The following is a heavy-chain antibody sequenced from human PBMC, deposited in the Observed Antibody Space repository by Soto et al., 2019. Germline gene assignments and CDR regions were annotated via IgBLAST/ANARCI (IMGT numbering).Heavy chain of an antibody. CDR2: IYWDDDK. Sequence: QITLKESGPTLVKPKQTLTLTCTFSGFSLSTSGVGVGWIRQPPGKALEWLALIYWDDDKRYSPSLKSRLTITKDTSKNQVVLTMTNMDPVDTATYYCAHSNSSGYYYEWVLDYWGQGTLVTVSS. CDR1: GFSLSTSGVG. V-gene: IGHV2-5*02. J-gene: IGHJ4*02. CDR3: AHSNSSGYYYEWVLDY. D-gene: IGHD3-22*01.